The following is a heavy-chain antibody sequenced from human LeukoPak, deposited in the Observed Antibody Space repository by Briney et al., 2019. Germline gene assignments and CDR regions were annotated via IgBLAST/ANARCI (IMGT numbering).Heavy chain of an antibody. CDR2: IYPSDSDT. CDR3: ARPYSAYNWSPDY. V-gene: IGHV5-51*01. D-gene: IGHD5-12*01. CDR1: GYIFTTYW. J-gene: IGHJ4*02. Sequence: GESLKISCKASGYIFTTYWIGWVRQMPGKGLEWMGMIYPSDSDTRYSPSFQGQVTISADKSISTAYLQWSSLKASDTAIYYCARPYSAYNWSPDYWGQGTLVTVSS.